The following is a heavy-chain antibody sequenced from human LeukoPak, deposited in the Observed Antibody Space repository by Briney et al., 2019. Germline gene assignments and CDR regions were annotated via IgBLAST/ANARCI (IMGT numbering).Heavy chain of an antibody. J-gene: IGHJ4*02. D-gene: IGHD6-19*01. Sequence: PGGSLRLSCAASGFSFSTYEMNWVRQAPGKGLEWVSYIDATSGTIHYGDSVKGRFTISRDNAKNSLYQQMNSLRVEDTAVYYCARDATVGVPGTLYFDHWGQGILVTVSS. V-gene: IGHV3-48*03. CDR2: IDATSGTI. CDR3: ARDATVGVPGTLYFDH. CDR1: GFSFSTYE.